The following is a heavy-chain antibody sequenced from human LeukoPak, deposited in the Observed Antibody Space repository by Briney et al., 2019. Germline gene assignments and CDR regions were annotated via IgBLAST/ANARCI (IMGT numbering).Heavy chain of an antibody. D-gene: IGHD3-10*01. V-gene: IGHV3-23*01. CDR1: GFTFSSYA. CDR3: AKLTSASGAYGVDV. CDR2: ISGSGGSK. J-gene: IGHJ6*02. Sequence: PGGSLRLSCAASGFTFSSYAMNWLRQAPGKGLEWVSTISGSGGSKHYADSVEGRFTISRDNSKNTVYLQMNSLRAEDTAIYYCAKLTSASGAYGVDVWGQGTTVTVSS.